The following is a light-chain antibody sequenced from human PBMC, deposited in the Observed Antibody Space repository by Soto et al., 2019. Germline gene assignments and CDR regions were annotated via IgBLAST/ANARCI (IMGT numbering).Light chain of an antibody. V-gene: IGKV3-20*01. CDR3: QQYGSAQYS. CDR1: QSLSSNY. CDR2: GAS. J-gene: IGKJ2*03. Sequence: EIVLTQSPGTLSLSPGERATLSCRASQSLSSNYLAWFQQKPGQAPRLLIYGASSRATGIPDRFSGSVSGTDFTLTASRLETEDFAVDHCQQYGSAQYSFGQGTKLEIK.